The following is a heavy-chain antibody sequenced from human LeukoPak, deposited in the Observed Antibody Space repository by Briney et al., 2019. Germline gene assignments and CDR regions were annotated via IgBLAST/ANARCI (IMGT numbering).Heavy chain of an antibody. J-gene: IGHJ4*02. CDR2: IYHSGGT. CDR3: ARDPGSGTHDY. CDR1: GYSISSGYY. Sequence: SKTLSLTCAVSGYSISSGYYWAWIRQPPGKGLEWIGSIYHSGGTYYNPSLKGRVSISVDTSKNQISLKLDFVTAADTAFYYCARDPGSGTHDYWGQGTLVTVSS. D-gene: IGHD1-1*01. V-gene: IGHV4-38-2*02.